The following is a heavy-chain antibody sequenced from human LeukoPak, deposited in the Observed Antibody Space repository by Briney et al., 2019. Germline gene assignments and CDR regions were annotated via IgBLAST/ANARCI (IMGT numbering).Heavy chain of an antibody. CDR3: ARSAYYDYVWGSYLFDY. D-gene: IGHD3-16*02. CDR2: IYYSGST. Sequence: SETLSLTCTVSGGSISSSSYSWGWIRQPPGKGLEWIGSIYYSGSTYYNPSLKSRVTISVDTSKNQFSLKLSSVTAADTAVYYCARSAYYDYVWGSYLFDYWGQGTLVTVSS. J-gene: IGHJ4*02. V-gene: IGHV4-39*01. CDR1: GGSISSSSYS.